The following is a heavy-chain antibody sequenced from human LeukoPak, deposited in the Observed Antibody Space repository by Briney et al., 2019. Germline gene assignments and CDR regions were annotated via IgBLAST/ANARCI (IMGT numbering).Heavy chain of an antibody. CDR1: GGSISSGSYY. J-gene: IGHJ4*02. D-gene: IGHD3-16*02. V-gene: IGHV4-61*02. CDR3: ARESAYDYVWGSYPKNYFDY. CDR2: IYTSGST. Sequence: SETLSLTCTVSGGSISSGSYYWSWIRQPAGKGLEWIGRIYTSGSTNYNPSLKSRATISVDTSKNQFSLKLSSVTAADTAMYYCARESAYDYVWGSYPKNYFDYWGQGTLVTVSS.